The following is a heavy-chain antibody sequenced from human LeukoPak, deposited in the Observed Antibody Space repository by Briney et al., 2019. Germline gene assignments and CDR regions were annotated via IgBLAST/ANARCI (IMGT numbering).Heavy chain of an antibody. Sequence: SETQSLTCAVYGGSFSGYYWSWIRQPPGKGLKWIGEINHSGSTNYNPSLKSRVTISVDTSKNQFSLKLSSVAAADTAVYYCARGLSGSSYYFDYWGQGTLVTVSS. D-gene: IGHD1-26*01. CDR3: ARGLSGSSYYFDY. CDR1: GGSFSGYY. V-gene: IGHV4-34*01. J-gene: IGHJ4*02. CDR2: INHSGST.